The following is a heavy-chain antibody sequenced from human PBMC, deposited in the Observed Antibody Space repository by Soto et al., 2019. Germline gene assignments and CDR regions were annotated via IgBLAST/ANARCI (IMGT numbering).Heavy chain of an antibody. CDR3: ARDGTYYDFWSGYYHKYYYYYYGMDV. CDR2: ISSSSSYI. Sequence: GGSLRLSCAASGFTFISYSINFVRHSPFEWLEWVSSISSSSSYIYYADSVKGRFTISRDNAKNSLYLQMNSLRAEDTAVYYCARDGTYYDFWSGYYHKYYYYYYGMDVWGQGTTVTVSS. D-gene: IGHD3-3*01. V-gene: IGHV3-21*01. CDR1: GFTFISYS. J-gene: IGHJ6*02.